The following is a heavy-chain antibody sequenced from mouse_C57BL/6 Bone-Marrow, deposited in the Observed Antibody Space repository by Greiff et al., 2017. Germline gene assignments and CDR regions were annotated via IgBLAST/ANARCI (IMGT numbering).Heavy chain of an antibody. V-gene: IGHV1-82*01. J-gene: IGHJ4*01. Sequence: VQLQQSGPELVKPGASVKISCKASGYAFSSSWMNWVKQRPGKGLEWIGRIYPGDGDTNYNGKFKGKATLTADKSSSTAYMQLSSLTSEDSAVYFCARKDYCYAMDYWGQGTSVTVSS. CDR2: IYPGDGDT. CDR3: ARKDYCYAMDY. D-gene: IGHD1-1*01. CDR1: GYAFSSSW.